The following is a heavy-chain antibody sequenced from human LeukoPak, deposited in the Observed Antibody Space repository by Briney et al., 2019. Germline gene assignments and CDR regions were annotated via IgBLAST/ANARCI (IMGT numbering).Heavy chain of an antibody. V-gene: IGHV1-2*02. CDR1: GGTFSSYA. CDR3: ARWQEGSGTYYIDH. J-gene: IGHJ4*02. D-gene: IGHD3-10*01. Sequence: ASVKVSCKASGGTFSSYAISWVRQAPGQGLEWMGWLHPNNGATNYAQKFQGRITLTRDPSISTAYMELSSLTSDDTAVYFCARWQEGSGTYYIDHWGQGTLVTVSS. CDR2: LHPNNGAT.